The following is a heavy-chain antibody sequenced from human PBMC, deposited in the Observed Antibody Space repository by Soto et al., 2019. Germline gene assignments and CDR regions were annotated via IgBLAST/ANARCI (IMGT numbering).Heavy chain of an antibody. CDR1: GDSVSSNSAA. V-gene: IGHV6-1*01. D-gene: IGHD1-26*01. CDR3: ATSRSGIYSDLDY. Sequence: SQTLSLTCAISGDSVSSNSAAWNWIRQCPSRGLEWLGRTYYRSKWYRDYAVSAKSRITINPDTSNKHLSLQLNSVTPEDTAIYYCATSRSGIYSDLDYWGQVTL. CDR2: TYYRSKWYR. J-gene: IGHJ4*02.